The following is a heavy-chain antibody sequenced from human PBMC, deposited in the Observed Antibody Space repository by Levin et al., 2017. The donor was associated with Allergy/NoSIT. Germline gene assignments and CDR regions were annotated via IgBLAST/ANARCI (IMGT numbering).Heavy chain of an antibody. CDR3: AKGGISTAGGIDS. Sequence: GGSLRLSCAASGFTFSTYAMTWVRQAPGKGLAWVSSIGTGGSTHYADSVKGRFTISRDNSKSTVFLQLNSLRAEDTAIYYCAKGGISTAGGIDSWGQGTLVTVSS. CDR1: GFTFSTYA. D-gene: IGHD2/OR15-2a*01. J-gene: IGHJ4*02. V-gene: IGHV3-23*01. CDR2: IGTGGST.